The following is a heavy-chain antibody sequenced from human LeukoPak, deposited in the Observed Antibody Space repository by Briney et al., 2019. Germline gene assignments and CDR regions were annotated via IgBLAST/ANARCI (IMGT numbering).Heavy chain of an antibody. J-gene: IGHJ3*02. CDR1: GGSFSGYY. CDR3: ARRKPYDSSGYSRAFDI. V-gene: IGHV4-34*01. D-gene: IGHD3-22*01. Sequence: SETLSLTCAVYGGSFSGYYWSWIRQPPGKGLEWIGEINHSGSTNYNPSLKSRVTISVDTSKNQFSLKLSSVTAADTAVYYCARRKPYDSSGYSRAFDIWGQGTMVTVSS. CDR2: INHSGST.